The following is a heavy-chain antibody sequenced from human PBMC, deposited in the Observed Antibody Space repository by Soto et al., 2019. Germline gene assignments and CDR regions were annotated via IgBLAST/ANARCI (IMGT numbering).Heavy chain of an antibody. CDR2: IYHNGST. CDR3: ACTPGYYGMDV. V-gene: IGHV4-30-2*01. Sequence: QLQLQESGSRLVKPSQTLSLTCGVSGGSISSGGYSWNWIRQPPGKGMEWIGFIYHNGSTHYKSSLKSRLTISVDRAKKQFSLKLNSVTAADTGVYYCACTPGYYGMDVWGQGTPVTVSS. D-gene: IGHD2-15*01. J-gene: IGHJ6*02. CDR1: GGSISSGGYS.